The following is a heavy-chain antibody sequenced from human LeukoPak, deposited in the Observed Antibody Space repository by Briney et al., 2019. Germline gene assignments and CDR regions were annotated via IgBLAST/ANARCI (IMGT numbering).Heavy chain of an antibody. CDR2: TYYRSKWYN. CDR3: ARDKGGGVDTALAY. J-gene: IGHJ4*02. V-gene: IGHV6-1*01. CDR1: GDSVSSNSAT. Sequence: SQTLSLTCAISGDSVSSNSATWNWIMQSPSRGLDWLGRTYYRSKWYNNYAVSVKSRITIIPDTSNNQFSLQLNSVTPEDTAVYYCARDKGGGVDTALAYWGQGTLVTVSS. D-gene: IGHD5-18*01.